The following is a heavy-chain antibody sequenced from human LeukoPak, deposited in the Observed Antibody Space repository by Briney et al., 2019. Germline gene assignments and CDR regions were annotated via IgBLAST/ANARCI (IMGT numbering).Heavy chain of an antibody. CDR3: ARDTSFNYGAHAMDV. V-gene: IGHV3-23*01. D-gene: IGHD4/OR15-4a*01. CDR2: ISGSGVNT. Sequence: QAGGSLRLSCAASGFTFSDYYMSWIRQAPGKGLEWVLGISGSGVNTYYADSVKGRFTISRDNSKNTLCLQLNSLRGEDTAIYYCARDTSFNYGAHAMDVWGQGTTVTVSS. J-gene: IGHJ6*02. CDR1: GFTFSDYY.